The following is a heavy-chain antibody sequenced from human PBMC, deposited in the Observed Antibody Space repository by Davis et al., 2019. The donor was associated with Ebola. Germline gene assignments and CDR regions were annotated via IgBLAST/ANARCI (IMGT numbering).Heavy chain of an antibody. V-gene: IGHV6-1*01. CDR3: ARDPPYDQGYDY. J-gene: IGHJ4*02. Sequence: SLTLSLTCSFSFLLFSRNSPAWNWIRQSPSRGLEWLGRTYYRSKWFVDYAVSVNSRMTINSDTSKNQFSLQLSSVTPEDTAVYYCARDPPYDQGYDYWSQGILVTV. CDR2: TYYRSKWFV. D-gene: IGHD3-22*01. CDR1: FLLFSRNSPA.